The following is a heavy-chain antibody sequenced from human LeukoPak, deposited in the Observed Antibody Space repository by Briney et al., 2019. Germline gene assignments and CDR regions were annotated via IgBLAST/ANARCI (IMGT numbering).Heavy chain of an antibody. CDR3: ASRVPAATLDAFDI. J-gene: IGHJ3*02. CDR2: INPNSGGT. D-gene: IGHD2-2*01. Sequence: GASVKVSCKASGYTFTGYYMHWVRQAPGQGLEWMGWINPNSGGTNYAQKFQGRVTMTRDTSISTAYMELSRLRSDDTAVYYCASRVPAATLDAFDIWGQGTMVTVSS. V-gene: IGHV1-2*02. CDR1: GYTFTGYY.